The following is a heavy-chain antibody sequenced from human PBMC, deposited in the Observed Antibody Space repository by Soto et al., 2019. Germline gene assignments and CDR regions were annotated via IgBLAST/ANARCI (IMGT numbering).Heavy chain of an antibody. CDR1: GFTFSSYA. CDR2: ISSNGGST. J-gene: IGHJ4*02. D-gene: IGHD3-3*01. CDR3: VKGPRITIFGVVIIFDY. V-gene: IGHV3-64D*08. Sequence: GGSLRLSCSASGFTFSSYAMHWVRQAPGKGLEYVSAISSNGGSTYYADSVKGRFTISRDNSKNTLYLQMSSLRAEDTAVYYCVKGPRITIFGVVIIFDYWGQGTLVTVSS.